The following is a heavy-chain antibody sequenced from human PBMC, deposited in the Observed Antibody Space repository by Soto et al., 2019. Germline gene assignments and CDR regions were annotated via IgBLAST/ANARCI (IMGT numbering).Heavy chain of an antibody. CDR3: ARGSRYYYDSSGYYYDY. CDR1: GGSFSGYY. J-gene: IGHJ4*02. D-gene: IGHD3-22*01. V-gene: IGHV4-34*01. Sequence: SETLSLTCAVYGGSFSGYYWSWIRQPPGKGLEWIGEINHSGSTNYNPSLKSRVTISVDTSKNQFSLRLSSVTAADTAVYYCARGSRYYYDSSGYYYDYWGQGTLVTVSS. CDR2: INHSGST.